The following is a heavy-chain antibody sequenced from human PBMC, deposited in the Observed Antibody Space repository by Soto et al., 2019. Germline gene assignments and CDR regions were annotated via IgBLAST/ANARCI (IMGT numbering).Heavy chain of an antibody. CDR1: GFTFSSYG. CDR3: AKDHYYGSGSSSFDY. Sequence: GSLRLSCAASGFTFSSYGMHWVRQAPGKGLEWVAVISYDGSNKYYADSVKGRFTISRDNSKNTLYLQMNSLRAEDTAVYYCAKDHYYGSGSSSFDYWGQGTLVTVSS. CDR2: ISYDGSNK. D-gene: IGHD3-10*01. V-gene: IGHV3-30*18. J-gene: IGHJ4*02.